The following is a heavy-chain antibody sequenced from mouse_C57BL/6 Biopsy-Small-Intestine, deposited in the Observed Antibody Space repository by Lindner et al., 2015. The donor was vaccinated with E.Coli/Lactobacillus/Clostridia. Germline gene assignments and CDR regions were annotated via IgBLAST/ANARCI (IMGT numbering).Heavy chain of an antibody. D-gene: IGHD2-3*01. Sequence: VQLQESGPELVKPGASVKLSCKASGYTFTSSDIHWVKQRPGRGLEWIGRIDPNSGGTKYNEKFKSKATLTVDKSSSTAYMELRSLTSEDSAVYYCAMNGYYPFDYWGQGTTLTVSS. J-gene: IGHJ2*01. CDR1: GYTFTSSD. CDR2: IDPNSGGT. V-gene: IGHV1-62-3*01. CDR3: AMNGYYPFDY.